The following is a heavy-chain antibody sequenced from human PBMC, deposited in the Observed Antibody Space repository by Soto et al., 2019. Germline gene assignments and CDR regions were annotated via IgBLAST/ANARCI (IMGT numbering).Heavy chain of an antibody. J-gene: IGHJ4*02. CDR3: AKDRWIQLWTFDY. Sequence: GGSLRLSCAASGFTFSSYGMHWVRQAPGKGLEWVAVISYDGSNKYYADSVKGRFTISRDNSKNTLYLQMNSLRAEDTAVYYCAKDRWIQLWTFDYWGQGTLVTVSS. D-gene: IGHD5-18*01. CDR1: GFTFSSYG. CDR2: ISYDGSNK. V-gene: IGHV3-30*18.